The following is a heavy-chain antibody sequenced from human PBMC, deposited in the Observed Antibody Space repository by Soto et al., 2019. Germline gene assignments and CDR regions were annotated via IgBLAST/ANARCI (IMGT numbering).Heavy chain of an antibody. J-gene: IGHJ4*02. Sequence: PGGSLRLSCAPSGFIFSNYAKSWVRQARGKGLEWVSAISGSGADTYYTESVKGRFTISRDNFKNTLYLQMNSLRAEDTAVYYCAKDTGRGGGSVFDYWGQGTLVTVSS. V-gene: IGHV3-23*01. CDR3: AKDTGRGGGSVFDY. CDR1: GFIFSNYA. CDR2: ISGSGADT. D-gene: IGHD2-15*01.